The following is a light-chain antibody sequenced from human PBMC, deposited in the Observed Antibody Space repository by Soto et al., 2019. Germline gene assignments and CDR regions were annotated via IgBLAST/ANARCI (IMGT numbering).Light chain of an antibody. CDR1: QIIGTN. Sequence: ENVLTQSPATLSVSPGERATLSCRTSQIIGTNLAWYQQKPGQAPRLLIYGAFIRAPGFPVRFRDNGSGSELTLTISSMQTEDGALYYCKQYDKWPYTIGQGNNKEI. CDR2: GAF. V-gene: IGKV3-15*01. J-gene: IGKJ2*01. CDR3: KQYDKWPYT.